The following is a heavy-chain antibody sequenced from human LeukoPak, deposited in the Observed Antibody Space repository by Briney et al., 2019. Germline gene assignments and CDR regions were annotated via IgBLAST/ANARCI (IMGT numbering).Heavy chain of an antibody. CDR2: IYDSGST. J-gene: IGHJ3*02. D-gene: IGHD3-10*01. CDR3: ASLTRADAFDI. CDR1: GGSLSSYY. Sequence: SETLSLTCTVSGGSLSSYYWSWIRQPPGKGLEWVGYIYDSGSTNYNRSLKSRVTISVDTPKNQFSLKVSSVPAADTAVYYCASLTRADAFDIWGQGTMVTVSS. V-gene: IGHV4-59*01.